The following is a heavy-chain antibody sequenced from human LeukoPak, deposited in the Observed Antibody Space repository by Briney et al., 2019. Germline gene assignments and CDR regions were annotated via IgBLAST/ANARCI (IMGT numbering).Heavy chain of an antibody. D-gene: IGHD3-9*01. CDR3: AKWGDYDVLTGYYVSDY. CDR1: GSTFSNYA. Sequence: GASLRLSCAASGSTFSNYAMSWVRQAPGKGLEWVSAITGSGGNTYYADSVKGRFTISRDNSKNTVFLQMNSLRAEDTAVYYCAKWGDYDVLTGYYVSDYWGQGTLVTVSS. J-gene: IGHJ4*02. V-gene: IGHV3-23*01. CDR2: ITGSGGNT.